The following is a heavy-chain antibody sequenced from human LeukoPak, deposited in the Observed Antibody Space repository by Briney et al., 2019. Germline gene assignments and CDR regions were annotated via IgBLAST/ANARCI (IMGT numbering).Heavy chain of an antibody. D-gene: IGHD5-18*01. Sequence: GGSLRLSCAASGFTFSSYAMSWVRQAPGKGLEWVSAISGSGGSTYYADSVKGRFTISRDNSKNTLYLQMNSLKAEDTAVYYSATPVMGYSDGGYWCQGTLVTVSS. J-gene: IGHJ4*02. V-gene: IGHV3-23*01. CDR1: GFTFSSYA. CDR2: ISGSGGST. CDR3: ATPVMGYSDGGY.